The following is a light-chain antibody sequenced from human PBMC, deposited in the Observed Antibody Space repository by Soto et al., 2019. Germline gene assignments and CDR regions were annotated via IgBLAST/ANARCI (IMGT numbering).Light chain of an antibody. CDR2: GAS. CDR1: QSVINNY. J-gene: IGKJ1*01. V-gene: IGKV3-20*01. Sequence: EIVLTQSPGTLSLSPGERSTLSYSTSQSVINNYLAWYQQKPGQAPRLLIYGASNRATGIPDRFSGSGSGTDFTLTTSRLEPEDFAVYYCQQYGSSPWTFGQGTKVDIK. CDR3: QQYGSSPWT.